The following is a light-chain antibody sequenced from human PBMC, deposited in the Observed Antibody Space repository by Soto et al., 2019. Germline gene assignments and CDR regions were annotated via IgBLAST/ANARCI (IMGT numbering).Light chain of an antibody. J-gene: IGLJ1*01. CDR2: EGS. V-gene: IGLV2-23*01. CDR1: SSDVGSNSL. Sequence: QSVLTQPASVSGSPGQSITISCTGTSSDVGSNSLVSWYQQHPGKAPRLMIYEGSKRPSGVSNRFSGSRSANTASLTISGLQADDESEYYCSAYASSSSYVFGTGTKVTVL. CDR3: SAYASSSSYV.